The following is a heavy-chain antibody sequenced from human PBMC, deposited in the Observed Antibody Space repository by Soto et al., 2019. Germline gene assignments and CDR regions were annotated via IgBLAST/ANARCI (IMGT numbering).Heavy chain of an antibody. Sequence: ASVKVSCKASGYTFTSYGISWVRQAPGQGLEWMGWISAYNGNTNYAQKLQGRVTMTTDTSTSTAYMELRSLRSDDTAVYYCARDQEHDSSGYPEHDAFDIWGQGTMVTVSS. CDR2: ISAYNGNT. D-gene: IGHD3-22*01. CDR1: GYTFTSYG. CDR3: ARDQEHDSSGYPEHDAFDI. V-gene: IGHV1-18*01. J-gene: IGHJ3*02.